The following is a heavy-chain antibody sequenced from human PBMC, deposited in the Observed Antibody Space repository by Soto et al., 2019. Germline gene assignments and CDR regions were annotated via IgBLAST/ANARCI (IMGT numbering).Heavy chain of an antibody. CDR2: IYWDDDK. Sequence: QITLKESGPTLVKPTQTLTLTCTFSEFSLSTRGVGVGWIRQPPGKALEWLALIYWDDDKYYSPSLKRRLTITKDTSKNQVVLTMTNMDPVDTATYYCVRRRVAWGMDVWGQGTTVTVSS. CDR1: EFSLSTRGVG. J-gene: IGHJ6*02. V-gene: IGHV2-5*02. CDR3: VRRRVAWGMDV.